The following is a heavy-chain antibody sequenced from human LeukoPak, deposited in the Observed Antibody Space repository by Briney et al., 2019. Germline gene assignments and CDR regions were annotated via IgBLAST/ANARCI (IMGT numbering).Heavy chain of an antibody. J-gene: IGHJ4*02. CDR1: GFTFSGYA. V-gene: IGHV3-64D*09. D-gene: IGHD2-2*01. CDR2: ISSNGGST. Sequence: PGGSLRLSCAASGFTFSGYAMHWVRQAPGKGLEYVSAISSNGGSTYYADSVKGRFTISRDNSKNTLYLQMSSLRAEDTAVYYCVKDVEPAAATSTYYFDYWGQGTLVTVSS. CDR3: VKDVEPAAATSTYYFDY.